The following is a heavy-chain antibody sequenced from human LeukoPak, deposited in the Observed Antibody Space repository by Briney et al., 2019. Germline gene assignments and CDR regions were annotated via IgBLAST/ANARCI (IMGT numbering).Heavy chain of an antibody. CDR3: GVSVSLNY. V-gene: IGHV3-23*01. Sequence: GGSLRLSGAASGFTFSTYAMNWVRQAPGKGLEWVSTISGSGGSTYYADSVKGRFTISRDNSKNTLYLQMNSLRAEDTAVYYCGVSVSLNYWGQGTLVTVSS. CDR1: GFTFSTYA. CDR2: ISGSGGST. D-gene: IGHD5/OR15-5a*01. J-gene: IGHJ4*02.